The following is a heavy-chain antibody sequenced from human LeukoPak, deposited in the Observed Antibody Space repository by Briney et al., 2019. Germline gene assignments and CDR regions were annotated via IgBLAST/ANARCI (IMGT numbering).Heavy chain of an antibody. J-gene: IGHJ6*02. CDR2: IWYDGSNK. Sequence: GGSLRLSCAASGFTFSSYGMHWVRQAPGKGLEWVAVIWYDGSNKYYADSVKGRFTISRDNSKNTLYLQMNSLRAEDTAVYYCARDQRRGDGMDVWGQGTTVTVSS. CDR1: GFTFSSYG. V-gene: IGHV3-33*01. D-gene: IGHD3-10*01. CDR3: ARDQRRGDGMDV.